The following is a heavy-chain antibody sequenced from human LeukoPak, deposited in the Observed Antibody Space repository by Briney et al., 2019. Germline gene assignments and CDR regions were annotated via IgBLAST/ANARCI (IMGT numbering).Heavy chain of an antibody. Sequence: GGSLRLSCATSGFTFSSYSMNWVRQAPWKGLVWVSRIKGDGSSTNYADSVRGRLTISRDNAKNSLYLQMNSLRAEDTAVYYCARERGAVSGSYYRYFDYWGQGTLVTVSS. CDR3: ARERGAVSGSYYRYFDY. CDR1: GFTFSSYS. D-gene: IGHD1-26*01. J-gene: IGHJ4*02. V-gene: IGHV3-74*01. CDR2: IKGDGSST.